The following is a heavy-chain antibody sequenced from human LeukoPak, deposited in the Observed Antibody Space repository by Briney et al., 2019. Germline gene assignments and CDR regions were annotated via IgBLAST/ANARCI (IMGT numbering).Heavy chain of an antibody. V-gene: IGHV3-30*18. CDR1: GFTFSSYG. CDR2: ISDDGGKK. J-gene: IGHJ4*02. D-gene: IGHD3-22*01. CDR3: AKCSAYYYDSSLSDYFDY. Sequence: PGKSLRLSCAASGFTFSSYGMHWVRQAPGKGLEWVALISDDGGKKYYADSVKGRFTISRDNSKNTLYLQMNSLRAEDTAEYYCAKCSAYYYDSSLSDYFDYWGQGTLVTVSS.